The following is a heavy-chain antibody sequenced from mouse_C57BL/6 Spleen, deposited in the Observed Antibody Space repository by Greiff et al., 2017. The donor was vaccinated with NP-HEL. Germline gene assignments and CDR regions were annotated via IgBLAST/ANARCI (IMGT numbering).Heavy chain of an antibody. D-gene: IGHD2-2*01. CDR3: ARSREVRGYFDD. J-gene: IGHJ2*01. Sequence: VQLQQSGPELVKPGASVKLSCTASGYDFSDSWMNWVKQRPGQGLEWIGRIDPVDGDTNYTGKFKGKATLTADKSSSTAYMQLSSLTSEDSAVYCCARSREVRGYFDDRGQGTTLTVAS. CDR1: GYDFSDSW. CDR2: IDPVDGDT. V-gene: IGHV1-82*01.